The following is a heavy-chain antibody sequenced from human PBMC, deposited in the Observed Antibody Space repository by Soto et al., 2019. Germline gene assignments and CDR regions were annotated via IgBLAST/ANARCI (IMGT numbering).Heavy chain of an antibody. CDR1: GGSISSSRCH. J-gene: IGHJ4*02. CDR3: ARAPLYCGGDCYPVL. V-gene: IGHV4-39*01. D-gene: IGHD2-21*02. CDR2: IKYSGTT. Sequence: SETLSLTCTVSGGSISSSRCHWGWIRQPPGKGLEWIASIKYSGTTFYNPSLKSRVTLSVDTSKNQFALKLSSVTAAETAVYYCARAPLYCGGDCYPVLWGQGTLVTVSS.